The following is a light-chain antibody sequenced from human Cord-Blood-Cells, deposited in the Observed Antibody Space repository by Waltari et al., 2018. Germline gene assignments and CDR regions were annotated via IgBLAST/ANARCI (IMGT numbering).Light chain of an antibody. Sequence: SALTQPAPVSGSPGQSITISCTGTSSAVGSYNLVSWYQQHPGKAPKLMIYEGSKRPSGVSNRFSGSKSGNTASLTISGLQAEDEADYYCCSYAGSSTYVFGTGTKVTVL. J-gene: IGLJ1*01. CDR2: EGS. CDR1: SSAVGSYNL. CDR3: CSYAGSSTYV. V-gene: IGLV2-23*01.